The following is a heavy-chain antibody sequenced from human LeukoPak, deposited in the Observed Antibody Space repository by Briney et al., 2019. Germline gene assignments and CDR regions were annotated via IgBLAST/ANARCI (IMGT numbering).Heavy chain of an antibody. CDR2: ISGSGGST. J-gene: IGHJ4*02. CDR1: GFTFSSYA. CDR3: AKDDGGSVTTTDFEN. Sequence: GGSLRLSCAASGFTFSSYAMSWVRQAPGKGLEWVSAISGSGGSTYYADSVKGRFTISRDNSKNTLYLQMNSLRAEDTAVYFCAKDDGGSVTTTDFENWGQGTLVTVSS. D-gene: IGHD4-17*01. V-gene: IGHV3-23*01.